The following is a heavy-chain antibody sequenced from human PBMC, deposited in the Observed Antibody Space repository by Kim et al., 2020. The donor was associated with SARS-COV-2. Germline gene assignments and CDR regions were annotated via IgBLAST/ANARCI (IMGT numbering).Heavy chain of an antibody. J-gene: IGHJ4*02. CDR3: ARTRNCGGDCYATYLLDY. Sequence: QGRVTMTRDTSTSTVYMELSSLRSEDTAVYYCARTRNCGGDCYATYLLDYWGQGTLVTVSS. D-gene: IGHD2-21*02. V-gene: IGHV1-46*01.